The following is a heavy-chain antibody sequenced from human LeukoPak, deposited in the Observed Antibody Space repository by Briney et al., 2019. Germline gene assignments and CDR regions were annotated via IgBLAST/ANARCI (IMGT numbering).Heavy chain of an antibody. J-gene: IGHJ4*02. CDR2: IYSGGNT. Sequence: GGSLRLSCAASGFSISGNYISWVRQAPGKGLGWVSVIYSGGNTHYADSVKGRLTISRDNSKNTLYLQMNSLRAEDTAVYYCAREFCSGATCYADDWGQGTLVTVSS. CDR1: GFSISGNY. V-gene: IGHV3-66*01. CDR3: AREFCSGATCYADD. D-gene: IGHD2-15*01.